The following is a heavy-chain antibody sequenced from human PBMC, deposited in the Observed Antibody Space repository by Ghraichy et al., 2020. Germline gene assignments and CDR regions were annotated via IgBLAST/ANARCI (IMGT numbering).Heavy chain of an antibody. CDR3: ARGSVATIGRDKYYFDY. Sequence: SVKVSCKASGGTFSSYAISWVRQAPGQGLEWMGRIIPILGIANYAQKFQGRVTITADKSTSTAYMELSSLRSEDTAVYYCARGSVATIGRDKYYFDYWGQGTLVTVSS. CDR1: GGTFSSYA. CDR2: IIPILGIA. V-gene: IGHV1-69*04. J-gene: IGHJ4*02. D-gene: IGHD5-12*01.